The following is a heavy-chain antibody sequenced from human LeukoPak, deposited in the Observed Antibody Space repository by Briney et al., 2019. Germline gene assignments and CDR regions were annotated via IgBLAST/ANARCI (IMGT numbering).Heavy chain of an antibody. D-gene: IGHD2-15*01. J-gene: IGHJ4*02. V-gene: IGHV3-48*04. CDR2: ISSSSSTI. CDR1: GFTFSNYN. Sequence: PGGSLRLSCAASGFTFSNYNMNWVRQAPGKGLEWVSYISSSSSTIYYADSVKGRFTISRDNAKNSLYLQMNSLRAEDTAVYYCARDRRGGSCYTDYWGQGTLVTVSS. CDR3: ARDRRGGSCYTDY.